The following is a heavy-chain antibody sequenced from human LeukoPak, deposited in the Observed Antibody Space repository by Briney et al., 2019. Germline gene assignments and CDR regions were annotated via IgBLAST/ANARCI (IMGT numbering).Heavy chain of an antibody. CDR1: GFTFSSYW. J-gene: IGHJ6*03. CDR3: AREVRRFLEWSRAAYYMDV. Sequence: GGSLRLSCAAPGFTFSSYWMSWVRQAPGKGLEWVANIKQDGSEKYYVDSVKGRFTISRDNAKNSLYLQMNSLRAEDTAVYYCAREVRRFLEWSRAAYYMDVWGKGTTVTVSS. D-gene: IGHD3-3*01. CDR2: IKQDGSEK. V-gene: IGHV3-7*01.